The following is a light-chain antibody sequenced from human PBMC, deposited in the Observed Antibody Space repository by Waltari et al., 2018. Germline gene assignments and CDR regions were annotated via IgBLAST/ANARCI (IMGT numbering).Light chain of an antibody. CDR2: DDS. V-gene: IGLV3-21*02. CDR3: QVWESRSDVV. J-gene: IGLJ2*01. Sequence: SYVLTQPPSVSVAPGQTARVTCGGNIIGSKSVQWYQQKSGQAPVLVVSDDSDRPSGIPERFSGSNSGHTATLTISGVEAGDEADYYGQVWESRSDVVFGGGTKLTVL. CDR1: IIGSKS.